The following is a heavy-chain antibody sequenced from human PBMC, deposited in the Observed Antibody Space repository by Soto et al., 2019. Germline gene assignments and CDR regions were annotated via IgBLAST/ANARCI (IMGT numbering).Heavy chain of an antibody. V-gene: IGHV3-7*01. CDR2: INQDERVT. Sequence: GGALRLSCVASDFSCGSHWMNWVRQAPGKGLEGVATINQDERVTHYVDSVKGRFTISRDNAMRSLYLQMNSLGPEGTAVYYCARDRDSIEGVAFEIWRQGAMVTVSS. J-gene: IGHJ3*02. CDR1: DFSCGSHW. CDR3: ARDRDSIEGVAFEI. D-gene: IGHD2-21*01.